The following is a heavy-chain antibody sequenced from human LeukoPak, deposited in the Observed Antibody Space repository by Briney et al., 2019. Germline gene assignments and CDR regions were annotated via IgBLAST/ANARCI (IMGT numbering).Heavy chain of an antibody. V-gene: IGHV4-39*02. J-gene: IGHJ4*02. CDR2: IYYSGST. CDR3: ARDGSYYSDVDY. D-gene: IGHD1-26*01. Sequence: TSETLSLTXTVSGGSISSSSYYWGGIRQPPGKGLEWIGSIYYSGSTYYNPSLKSRVTIAVDTSKNQFSLKLSSVTAADTAVYFCARDGSYYSDVDYWGQGTLVTVSS. CDR1: GGSISSSSYY.